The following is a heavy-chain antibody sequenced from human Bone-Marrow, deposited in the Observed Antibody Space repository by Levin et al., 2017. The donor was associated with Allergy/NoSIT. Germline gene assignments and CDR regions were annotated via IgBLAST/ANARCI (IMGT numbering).Heavy chain of an antibody. CDR3: ARVALPRYCTSTSCSDSGYYFDY. Sequence: GGSLRLSCAASGFTFSSYDMHWVRQATGRGLEWVSAIGTAADSYYSGSLKGRFTVSRDNAKNSFYLQMNSLRAGDTAVYYCARVALPRYCTSTSCSDSGYYFDYWGQGTLVTVSS. CDR2: IGTAADS. V-gene: IGHV3-13*04. J-gene: IGHJ4*02. CDR1: GFTFSSYD. D-gene: IGHD2-2*01.